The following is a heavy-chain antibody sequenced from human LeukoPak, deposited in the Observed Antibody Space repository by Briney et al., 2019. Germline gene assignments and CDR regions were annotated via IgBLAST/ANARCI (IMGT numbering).Heavy chain of an antibody. CDR1: GGSSISGDYY. CDR3: ARDRVLHYYFDY. Sequence: SETLSLTCTVSGGSSISGDYYWSWIRQPAGKGLEWIGRIYASGRTNYNSSLKSRVTISVDTSKNQFSLKLSSVTAADTAVYYCARDRVLHYYFDYWGQGTLVTVSS. J-gene: IGHJ4*02. V-gene: IGHV4-61*02. D-gene: IGHD2/OR15-2a*01. CDR2: IYASGRT.